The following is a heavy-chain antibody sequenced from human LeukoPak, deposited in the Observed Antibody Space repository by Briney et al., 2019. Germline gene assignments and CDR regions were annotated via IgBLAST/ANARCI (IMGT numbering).Heavy chain of an antibody. J-gene: IGHJ4*02. Sequence: GGSLRLSCAASGFTFSSYGMHWVRQAPGKGLEWVAFIRYDGSNKYYADSVKGRFTISRDNAKNSLYLQMNSLRAEDTALYYCAKESGAGRGLYYFDYWGQGTLVTVSS. CDR1: GFTFSSYG. CDR3: AKESGAGRGLYYFDY. D-gene: IGHD1-26*01. CDR2: IRYDGSNK. V-gene: IGHV3-30*02.